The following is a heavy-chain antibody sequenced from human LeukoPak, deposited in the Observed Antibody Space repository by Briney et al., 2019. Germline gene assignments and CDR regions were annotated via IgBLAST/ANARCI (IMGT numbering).Heavy chain of an antibody. CDR3: ARLSGAPVRHPIYHFDY. V-gene: IGHV4-38-2*01. CDR1: GYSISNDYY. D-gene: IGHD2-2*02. J-gene: IGHJ4*02. Sequence: SETLSLTCAVSGYSISNDYYWGWVRQPPGKGLEWIGNIYHSGSTYKNPPLKSRLTMSLDTSKNQFSLKLISVTAADTAMYYCARLSGAPVRHPIYHFDYWGQGTLVTVSS. CDR2: IYHSGST.